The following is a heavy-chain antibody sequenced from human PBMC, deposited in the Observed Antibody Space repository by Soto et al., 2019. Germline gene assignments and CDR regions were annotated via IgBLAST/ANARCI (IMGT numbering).Heavy chain of an antibody. V-gene: IGHV1-18*01. Sequence: HLVQSGPEVKKPGASITVSCKTSGDTFTNFGLSWVRQAPGQGLEWMGWIATYNSNRNYAQKFQGRLTLTTDTSTSTAYMERKSLRYDDTAVYYCATVLRGVVNWFDPWGQGTLVTVSS. D-gene: IGHD3-10*01. CDR3: ATVLRGVVNWFDP. J-gene: IGHJ5*02. CDR1: GDTFTNFG. CDR2: IATYNSNR.